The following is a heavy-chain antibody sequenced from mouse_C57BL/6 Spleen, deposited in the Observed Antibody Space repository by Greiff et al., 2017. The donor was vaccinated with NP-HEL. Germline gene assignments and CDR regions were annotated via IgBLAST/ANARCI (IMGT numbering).Heavy chain of an antibody. Sequence: LQESGAELVKPGASVKISCKASGYAFSSYWMNWVKQRPGKGLEWIGQIYPGDGGTNYNGKFKGKATLTADKSSSTAYMQLSSLTSEDSAVYFCARYDYDGGFAYWGQGTLVTVSA. CDR2: IYPGDGGT. V-gene: IGHV1-80*01. D-gene: IGHD2-4*01. CDR3: ARYDYDGGFAY. J-gene: IGHJ3*01. CDR1: GYAFSSYW.